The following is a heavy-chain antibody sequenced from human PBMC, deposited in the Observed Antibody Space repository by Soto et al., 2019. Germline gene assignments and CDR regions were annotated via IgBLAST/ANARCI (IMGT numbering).Heavy chain of an antibody. Sequence: QVQLVESGGGVVQPGRSLRLSCAASGFTFSSYGMHWVRQAPGKGLEWVAVISYDGSNKYYADSVKGRFTISRDNSKNTLYLQINSLRAEDTAVYYCAKDRGGSSWYCYYYGMDVWGQGTTVTVSS. V-gene: IGHV3-30*18. J-gene: IGHJ6*02. CDR1: GFTFSSYG. CDR2: ISYDGSNK. D-gene: IGHD6-13*01. CDR3: AKDRGGSSWYCYYYGMDV.